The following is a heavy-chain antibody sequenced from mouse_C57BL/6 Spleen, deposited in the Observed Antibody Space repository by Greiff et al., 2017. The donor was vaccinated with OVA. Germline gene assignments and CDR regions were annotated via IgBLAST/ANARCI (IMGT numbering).Heavy chain of an antibody. CDR2: INPYNGGT. Sequence: EVQLQQSGPVLVKPGASVKMSCKASGYTFTDYYMNWVKQSHGKSLEWIGVINPYNGGTSYNQKFKGKATLTVDKSSSTAYMELNSLTSEDSAVYYCARRDGHWGYGGQGTTLTVSS. D-gene: IGHD2-3*01. J-gene: IGHJ2*01. CDR1: GYTFTDYY. CDR3: ARRDGHWGY. V-gene: IGHV1-19*01.